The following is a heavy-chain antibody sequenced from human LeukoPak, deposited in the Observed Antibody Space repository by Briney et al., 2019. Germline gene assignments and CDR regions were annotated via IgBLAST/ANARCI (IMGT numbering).Heavy chain of an antibody. Sequence: GGSLRLSCAASGFTFSSYGMHWVRQAPGKGLEWVAFIRYDGSNKYYADSVKGRFTISRDNSKNTLYLQMNSLRAEDTAVYYCARDVRVVTASFDYWGQGTLVTVS. CDR1: GFTFSSYG. CDR2: IRYDGSNK. V-gene: IGHV3-30*02. J-gene: IGHJ4*02. D-gene: IGHD2-21*02. CDR3: ARDVRVVTASFDY.